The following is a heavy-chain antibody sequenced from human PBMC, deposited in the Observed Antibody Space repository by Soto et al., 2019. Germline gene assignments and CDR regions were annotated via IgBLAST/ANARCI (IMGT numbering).Heavy chain of an antibody. CDR3: TVSTNWYFDL. D-gene: IGHD3-16*02. J-gene: IGHJ2*01. V-gene: IGHV3-11*01. Sequence: QVQLVESGGGLVKPGGSLRLSCAASEFTLSDYHMSWIRQAPGKGLEWVSYISSSGNTIYYADSVKGRFTISRDNAKKALYLQMNSLRAEDTAVYYCTVSTNWYFDLGGRGTLVTVSS. CDR2: ISSSGNTI. CDR1: EFTLSDYH.